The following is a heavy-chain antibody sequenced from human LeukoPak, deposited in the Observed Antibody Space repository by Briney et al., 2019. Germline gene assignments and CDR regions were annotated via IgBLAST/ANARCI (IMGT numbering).Heavy chain of an antibody. CDR2: MNPYSGNT. J-gene: IGHJ3*02. CDR3: ARAGALYCSGGSCYEAFDI. Sequence: ASVKVSCKAAGSTFTGYGINSVRQATGQGLGWMGWMNPYSGNTGYAQKFQGRVTITRNTSISTAYMELSSLRSEDTAVYYCARAGALYCSGGSCYEAFDIWGQGTMVTVSS. D-gene: IGHD2-15*01. CDR1: GSTFTGYG. V-gene: IGHV1-8*03.